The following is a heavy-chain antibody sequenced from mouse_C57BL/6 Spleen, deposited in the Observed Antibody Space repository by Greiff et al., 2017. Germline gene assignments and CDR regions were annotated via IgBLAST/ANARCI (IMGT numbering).Heavy chain of an antibody. CDR3: ARRDSSGYYFDD. Sequence: QVQLQQPGAELVKPGASVKLSCKASGYTFTSYWMQWVKQRPGPGLEWIGEIDPSDSYPNYNQKFKGKATLTVDTSSSTAYMQLSSLSSEYSAVYYFARRDSSGYYFDDGGQGTTLTVSS. V-gene: IGHV1-50*01. D-gene: IGHD3-2*02. CDR2: IDPSDSYP. CDR1: GYTFTSYW. J-gene: IGHJ2*01.